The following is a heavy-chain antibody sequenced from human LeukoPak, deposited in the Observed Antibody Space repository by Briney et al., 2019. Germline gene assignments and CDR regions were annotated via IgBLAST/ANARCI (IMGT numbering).Heavy chain of an antibody. J-gene: IGHJ4*02. Sequence: PGGSLRLSCAASGFTFGGYYMTWVRQAPGKGLEWVSAISGSGGTTYFADSVKGRFTISRDNSRDTLYLQMNSLRAEDTAVYYCAKESGRIAVAGFAFDYWGQGTLVTVFS. CDR3: AKESGRIAVAGFAFDY. CDR1: GFTFGGYY. D-gene: IGHD6-19*01. V-gene: IGHV3-23*01. CDR2: ISGSGGTT.